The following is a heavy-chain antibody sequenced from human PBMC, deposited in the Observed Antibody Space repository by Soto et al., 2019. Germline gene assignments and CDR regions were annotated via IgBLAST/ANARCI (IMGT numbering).Heavy chain of an antibody. Sequence: QVQLLESGPGLVKPSQTLSLTCSVSGDSISNLDYFWAWIRQPPGQALEYIGYIYKSATTYYNPSFESRVAISVDTSKSQISLNVTSVTAVDTAVYFCARGRYCLTGRCFPNWFDSWGQGALVTVSS. J-gene: IGHJ5*01. CDR3: ARGRYCLTGRCFPNWFDS. D-gene: IGHD7-27*01. V-gene: IGHV4-30-4*01. CDR1: GDSISNLDYF. CDR2: IYKSATT.